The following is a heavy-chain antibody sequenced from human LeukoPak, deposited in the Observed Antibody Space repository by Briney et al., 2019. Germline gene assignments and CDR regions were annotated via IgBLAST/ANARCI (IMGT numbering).Heavy chain of an antibody. CDR2: IHHDGRT. V-gene: IGHV4-4*02. CDR3: ARGDESVSSTSCSV. J-gene: IGHJ4*02. Sequence: SETLSLTCAVSGGSIIRNDWWSWVRQTPGKGLEWIGEIHHDGRTNYNTSLKSRVTISLDKSKNQFSLRLTSVTAADTAMYYCARGDESVSSTSCSVWGQGTRVTVSS. CDR1: GGSIIRNDW. D-gene: IGHD2-2*01.